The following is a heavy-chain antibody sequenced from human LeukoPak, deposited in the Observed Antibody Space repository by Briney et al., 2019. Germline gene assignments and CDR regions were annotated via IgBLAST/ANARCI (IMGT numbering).Heavy chain of an antibody. D-gene: IGHD3-22*01. J-gene: IGHJ4*02. Sequence: GASVKVSCKASGGTFSSYAISWVRQAPGQGLEWMGRIIPILGIANYAQKFQGRVTITADKSTSTAYMELSSLRSEDTAVYYCARGAPITMIVAPGDDYWGQGTLVTVSS. CDR1: GGTFSSYA. CDR2: IIPILGIA. V-gene: IGHV1-69*04. CDR3: ARGAPITMIVAPGDDY.